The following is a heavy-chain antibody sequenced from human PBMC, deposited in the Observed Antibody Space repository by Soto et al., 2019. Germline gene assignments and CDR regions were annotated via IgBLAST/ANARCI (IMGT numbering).Heavy chain of an antibody. J-gene: IGHJ4*02. V-gene: IGHV3-11*06. CDR3: ASIEGDFWSGYYPGY. Sequence: GGSLRLSCAASGFTFSDYCMSWIRQAPGKGLEWVSYISSSSSYTNYADSVKGRFTISRDNAKNSLYLQMNSLRAEDTAVYYCASIEGDFWSGYYPGYWGQGTLVTVSS. CDR1: GFTFSDYC. CDR2: ISSSSSYT. D-gene: IGHD3-3*01.